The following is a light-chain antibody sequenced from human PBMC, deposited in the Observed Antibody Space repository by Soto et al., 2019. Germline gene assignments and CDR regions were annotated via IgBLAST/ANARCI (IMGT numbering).Light chain of an antibody. CDR2: LEGSGSY. J-gene: IGLJ3*02. V-gene: IGLV4-60*02. Sequence: QSVLTQSSSASASLGSSVKLTCTLSSGHSSYIIAWHQQQPGKAPRYLMKLEGSGSYNKGSGVPDRFSGSSSGADRYLTISTLQVEDEADYYCETWDTNTWVFGGGTKLTVL. CDR1: SGHSSYI. CDR3: ETWDTNTWV.